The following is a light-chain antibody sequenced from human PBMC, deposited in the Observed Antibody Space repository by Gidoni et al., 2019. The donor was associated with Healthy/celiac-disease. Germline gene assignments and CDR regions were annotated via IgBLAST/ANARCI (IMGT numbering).Light chain of an antibody. CDR1: SSDVGGYNY. J-gene: IGLJ2*01. CDR2: DVS. Sequence: QSALTPPASVSGYPGQSITISSTVTSSDVGGYNYVSWYQQNPGNAHKLIIYDVSNRPSGVSNRFSGSKSGNTASLTISGLQAEDEADYYCSSYTSSSTLVVFGGGTKLTVL. V-gene: IGLV2-14*01. CDR3: SSYTSSSTLVV.